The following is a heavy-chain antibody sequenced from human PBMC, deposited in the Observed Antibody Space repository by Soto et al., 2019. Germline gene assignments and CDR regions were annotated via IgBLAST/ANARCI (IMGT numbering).Heavy chain of an antibody. CDR2: MYNTGST. CDR3: ARLGPEGCFDP. J-gene: IGHJ5*02. CDR1: GGSISRYY. V-gene: IGHV4-59*08. Sequence: SETLSLTCTVSGGSISRYYWSWIRQPPGKGLEWIGYMYNTGSTVYNPSFKSRVTISVDTSKNQFSLKLTSVTAADSAVYYCARLGPEGCFDPWGQGTLVTVS. D-gene: IGHD3-16*01.